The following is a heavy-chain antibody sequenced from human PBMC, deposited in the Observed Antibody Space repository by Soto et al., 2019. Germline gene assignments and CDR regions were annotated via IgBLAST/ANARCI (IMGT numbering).Heavy chain of an antibody. CDR2: IIPILGIA. CDR3: ARLADSGYGGDY. J-gene: IGHJ4*02. Sequence: GASVKVSCKASGGTFSSYTISWVRQAPGQGLEWMGRIIPILGIANYAQKFQGRVTITADKSTSTAYMELSSLRSEDTAVYYCARLADSGYGGDYWGQGTLVTVSS. CDR1: GGTFSSYT. D-gene: IGHD5-12*01. V-gene: IGHV1-69*02.